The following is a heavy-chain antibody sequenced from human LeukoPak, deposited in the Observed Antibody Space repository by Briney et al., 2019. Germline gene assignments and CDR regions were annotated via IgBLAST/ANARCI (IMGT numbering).Heavy chain of an antibody. CDR1: GGSISNYY. J-gene: IGHJ3*02. V-gene: IGHV4-59*01. Sequence: PSETLSLTCTVSGGSISNYYWSWVRQPPGKGLEWIGYIYYSGTTNYNPSLESRVTISVDTSNNQFSLKLSSVTAADTAVYYCARDGGYALGSYIWGQGTMVTVSS. CDR2: IYYSGTT. CDR3: ARDGGYALGSYI. D-gene: IGHD3-10*01.